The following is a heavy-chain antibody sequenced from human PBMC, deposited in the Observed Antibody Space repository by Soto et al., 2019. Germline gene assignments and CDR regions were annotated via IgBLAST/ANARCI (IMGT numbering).Heavy chain of an antibody. CDR2: ISGSGGST. CDR3: AKGKTSGWYYFDF. V-gene: IGHV3-23*01. J-gene: IGHJ4*02. CDR1: GFTFDSCA. D-gene: IGHD6-19*01. Sequence: EVQILESGGGLVQPGGSPRLSCAASGFTFDSCAMSWVRQAPGKGLEWILGISGSGGSTYYADSVKGRFTISRDNSKNTVYLQMNSLRADDTAVYYCAKGKTSGWYYFDFWGQGTLVTVSS.